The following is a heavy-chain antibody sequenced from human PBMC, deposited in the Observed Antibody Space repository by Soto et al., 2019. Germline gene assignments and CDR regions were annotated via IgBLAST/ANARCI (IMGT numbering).Heavy chain of an antibody. CDR2: FDPEDGET. CDR1: GYTLTELS. D-gene: IGHD4-4*01. J-gene: IGHJ5*02. Sequence: ASVKVSCKVSGYTLTELSMHWVRQAPGKGLEWMGGFDPEDGETIYAQKFQGRVTMTEDTSTDTAYMELSSLRSEDTAVYYCATAPRGNYWFDPWGQGTLVTVSS. CDR3: ATAPRGNYWFDP. V-gene: IGHV1-24*01.